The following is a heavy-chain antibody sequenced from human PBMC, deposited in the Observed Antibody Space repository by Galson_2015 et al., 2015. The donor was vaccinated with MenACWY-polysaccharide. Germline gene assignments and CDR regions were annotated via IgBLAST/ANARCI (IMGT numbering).Heavy chain of an antibody. D-gene: IGHD3-22*01. Sequence: NGGSTYYANSVKGRFTISRDNSKNTLYLQMGSLRAEDMAVYYCARGWRYYDSSGYLDYWGQGTLVTVSS. CDR2: NGGST. V-gene: IGHV3-64*01. CDR3: ARGWRYYDSSGYLDY. J-gene: IGHJ4*02.